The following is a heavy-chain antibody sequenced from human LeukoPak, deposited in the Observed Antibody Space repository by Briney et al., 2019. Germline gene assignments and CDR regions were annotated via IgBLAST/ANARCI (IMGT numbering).Heavy chain of an antibody. J-gene: IGHJ4*02. Sequence: PGRSLRLSCAASGFTFDDYAMHWVRQAPGKGLEWVSGISWNSCSIGYADSVKGRFTISRDNAKNSLYPQMNSLSAEDMALYYCAKDSEYSSSSGFDYWGQGTLVTVSS. CDR1: GFTFDDYA. D-gene: IGHD6-6*01. V-gene: IGHV3-9*03. CDR3: AKDSEYSSSSGFDY. CDR2: ISWNSCSI.